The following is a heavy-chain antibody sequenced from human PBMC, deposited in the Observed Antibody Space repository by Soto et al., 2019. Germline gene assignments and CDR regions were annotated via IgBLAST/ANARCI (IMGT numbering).Heavy chain of an antibody. Sequence: EASVKVSCKASGGTFSSYTITWVRQAPGQGLEWMGRIIPILGIANYAQKFQGRVTITADKSTSTAYMELSSLRSEDTAVYYCARLSGGGWWFDPWGQGTLVTVSS. CDR3: ARLSGGGWWFDP. CDR1: GGTFSSYT. J-gene: IGHJ5*02. CDR2: IIPILGIA. V-gene: IGHV1-69*02. D-gene: IGHD6-25*01.